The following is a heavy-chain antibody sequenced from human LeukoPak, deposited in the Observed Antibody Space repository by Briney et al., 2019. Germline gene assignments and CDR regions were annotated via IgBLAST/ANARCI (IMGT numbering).Heavy chain of an antibody. D-gene: IGHD3-16*01. J-gene: IGHJ3*02. CDR2: IYSGVST. V-gene: IGHV3-66*01. CDR1: GFTVSSKY. CDR3: ARGHSDYLYDAFDI. Sequence: GGSLRLSCAASGFTVSSKYMSWVRQAPGKGLEWVSVIYSGVSTYYADSVKGRFTISRDNSKNTLYLQMNSLRAEDTAVYYCARGHSDYLYDAFDIWGQGTMVTVSS.